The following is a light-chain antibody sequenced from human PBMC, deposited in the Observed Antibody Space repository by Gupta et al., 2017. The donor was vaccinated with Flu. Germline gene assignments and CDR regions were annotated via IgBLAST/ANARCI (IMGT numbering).Light chain of an antibody. CDR1: SNIVGNQG. Sequence: QAGLTQPPSVSKGLRQTATLTCTGNSNIVGNQGAAWLQQHQGHPPKLLSYRSNNRPSGISERFSASRSGNTASLTITGLQPEDEADYYCSALDSSLSEGVFGGGTKLTVL. CDR3: SALDSSLSEGV. J-gene: IGLJ2*01. V-gene: IGLV10-54*02. CDR2: RSN.